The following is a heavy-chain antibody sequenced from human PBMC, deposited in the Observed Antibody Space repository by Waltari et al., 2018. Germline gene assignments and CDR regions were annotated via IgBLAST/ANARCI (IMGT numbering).Heavy chain of an antibody. CDR1: GFTFSSYW. CDR3: AREGPYGWNHV. V-gene: IGHV3-7*01. CDR2: IKQDGSEK. D-gene: IGHD1-1*01. J-gene: IGHJ4*02. Sequence: EVQLVESGGGLVQPGGSLRLSCAASGFTFSSYWMSWVRQAPGKGLEWVANIKQDGSEKYYVDSVKGRFTISRDNAKNSLYLQINSLRAEDTAVYYCAREGPYGWNHVWGQGTLVTVSS.